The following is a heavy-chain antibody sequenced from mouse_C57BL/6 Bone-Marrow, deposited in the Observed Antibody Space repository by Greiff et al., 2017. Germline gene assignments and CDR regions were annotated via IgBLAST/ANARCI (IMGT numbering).Heavy chain of an antibody. CDR2: ISDGGSYT. CDR3: ARRGLGTTVVEPFYWYFDV. V-gene: IGHV5-4*01. J-gene: IGHJ1*03. CDR1: GFTFSSYA. Sequence: EVQLQESGGGLVKPGGSLKLSCAASGFTFSSYAMSWVRQTPEKRLEWVATISDGGSYTYYPDNVKGRFTISRDNAKNNLYLQMSHLKSEDTAMYYCARRGLGTTVVEPFYWYFDVWGTGTTVTGSS. D-gene: IGHD1-1*01.